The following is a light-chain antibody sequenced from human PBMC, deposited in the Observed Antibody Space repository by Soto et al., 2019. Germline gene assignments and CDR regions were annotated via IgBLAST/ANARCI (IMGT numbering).Light chain of an antibody. V-gene: IGKV3-15*01. CDR3: HQYDNWPKT. CDR2: GAS. CDR1: QSVSSN. Sequence: EIVLTQSPCTLSLSPGERATLSCRASQSVSSNLAWYQQKPGQAPRLLIYGASTRATGIPARFSGSGSGTEFTLTISSLQSEDFAVYYCHQYDNWPKTFGQGTRLEI. J-gene: IGKJ5*01.